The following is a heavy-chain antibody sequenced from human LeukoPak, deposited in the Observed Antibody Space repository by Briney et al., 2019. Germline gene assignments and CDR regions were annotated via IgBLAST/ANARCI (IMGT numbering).Heavy chain of an antibody. CDR2: IIPIFGTA. D-gene: IGHD6-19*01. V-gene: IGHV1-69*13. Sequence: SVKVSCKASGGTFSSYAISWVRQAPGQGLEWMGGIIPIFGTANYAQKFQGRVTITADESTSTAYMELSSLRSEDTAVYYCARGGIAVAGTRHENFDYWGQGTLVTVSS. CDR3: ARGGIAVAGTRHENFDY. J-gene: IGHJ4*02. CDR1: GGTFSSYA.